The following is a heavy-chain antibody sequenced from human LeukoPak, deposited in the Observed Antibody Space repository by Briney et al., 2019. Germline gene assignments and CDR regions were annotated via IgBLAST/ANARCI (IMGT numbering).Heavy chain of an antibody. Sequence: PSETLSLTCAVYGGSFSGYYWSWIRQPPGKGLEWIGEINHSGSTNYNPSLKSRVTISVDTPKNQFSLKLSSVTAADTAVYYCARRPGSGSYSLGYWGQGTLVTVSS. V-gene: IGHV4-34*01. CDR3: ARRPGSGSYSLGY. CDR2: INHSGST. D-gene: IGHD3-10*01. CDR1: GGSFSGYY. J-gene: IGHJ4*02.